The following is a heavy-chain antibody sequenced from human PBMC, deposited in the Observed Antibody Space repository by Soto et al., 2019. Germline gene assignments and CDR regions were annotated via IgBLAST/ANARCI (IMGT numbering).Heavy chain of an antibody. D-gene: IGHD3-3*01. Sequence: SETLSLTCTVSGGSISSSSYYWGWIRQPPGKGLEWIGSIYYSGSTYYNPSLKSRVTISVDTSKNQFSLKLSSVTAADTAVYYCASLRYDFWSGYYTGSVFDYWGQGTLATVSS. CDR1: GGSISSSSYY. CDR2: IYYSGST. J-gene: IGHJ4*02. CDR3: ASLRYDFWSGYYTGSVFDY. V-gene: IGHV4-39*01.